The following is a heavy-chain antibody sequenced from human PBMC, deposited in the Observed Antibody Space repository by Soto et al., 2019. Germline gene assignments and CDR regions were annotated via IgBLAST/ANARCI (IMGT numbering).Heavy chain of an antibody. D-gene: IGHD2-2*01. CDR1: GYTFTSYA. Sequence: ASVKVSCKASGYTFTSYAMHWVRQAHGQRLEWMGWINAGNGNTKYSQKFQGRVTITRDTSASTAYMELSSLRSEDTAVYYCARVPIVVVPAAPFVYGMDVWGQGTTVTVSS. CDR2: INAGNGNT. J-gene: IGHJ6*02. V-gene: IGHV1-3*01. CDR3: ARVPIVVVPAAPFVYGMDV.